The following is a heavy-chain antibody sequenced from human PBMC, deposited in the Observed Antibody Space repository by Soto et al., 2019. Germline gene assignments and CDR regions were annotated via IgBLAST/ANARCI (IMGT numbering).Heavy chain of an antibody. CDR1: GFTFSNAW. V-gene: IGHV3-15*07. D-gene: IGHD6-19*01. Sequence: EVQLVESGGGLVKPGGSLRLSCAASGFTFSNAWMNWVRQAPGKGLEWVGRIKSKTDGGTTDYAAPVKGRITISRDESKNTMYQQMTSLKTADTAVYYCTSKQCLSAFDIWGQGTMVTVSS. CDR3: TSKQCLSAFDI. J-gene: IGHJ3*02. CDR2: IKSKTDGGTT.